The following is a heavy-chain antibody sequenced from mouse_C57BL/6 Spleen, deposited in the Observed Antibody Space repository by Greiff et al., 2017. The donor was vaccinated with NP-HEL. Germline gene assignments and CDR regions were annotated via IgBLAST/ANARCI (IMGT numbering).Heavy chain of an antibody. CDR2: IDPETGGT. CDR3: THAMDY. CDR1: GYTFTDYE. Sequence: QVQLQQSGAELVRPGASVTLSCKASGYTFTDYEMHWVKQTPVHGLEWIGAIDPETGGTAYNQKFKGKAILTADNSSSTAYMELRSLTSEDSAVYYCTHAMDYWGQGTSVTVSS. V-gene: IGHV1-15*01. J-gene: IGHJ4*01.